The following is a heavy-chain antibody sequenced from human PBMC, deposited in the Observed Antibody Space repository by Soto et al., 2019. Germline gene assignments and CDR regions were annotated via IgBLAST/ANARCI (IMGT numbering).Heavy chain of an antibody. J-gene: IGHJ4*02. D-gene: IGHD1-26*01. CDR3: TIDLPWSYGALGY. CDR2: IKSKTDGGTT. V-gene: IGHV3-15*01. CDR1: GFTFDNAW. Sequence: EVQLVESGGGLVKPGGSLRLSCAASGFTFDNAWMTWVRQAPGKGLEWVGRIKSKTDGGTTDYASPVKGRFTISRDDSKNTLYLQMNSLKTEDTAMYYCTIDLPWSYGALGYWGQGTLVTVSS.